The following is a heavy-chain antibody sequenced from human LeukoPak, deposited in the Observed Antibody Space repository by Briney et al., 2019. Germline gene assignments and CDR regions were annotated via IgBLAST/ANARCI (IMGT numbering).Heavy chain of an antibody. CDR2: IRSKAYGGTT. Sequence: GGSLRLSCTASGFTFGDYAMSWFRQAPGKGLEWVGFIRSKAYGGTTEYAASVKGRFTISRDDSKSIAYLQMNSLKTEDTAVYYCTRDVAPGYCSGGSCYSFQHWGQGTLVTVSS. D-gene: IGHD2-15*01. V-gene: IGHV3-49*03. CDR3: TRDVAPGYCSGGSCYSFQH. CDR1: GFTFGDYA. J-gene: IGHJ1*01.